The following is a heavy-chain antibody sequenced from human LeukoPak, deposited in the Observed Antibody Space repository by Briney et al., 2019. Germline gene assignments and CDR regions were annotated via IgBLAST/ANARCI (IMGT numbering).Heavy chain of an antibody. CDR2: ISYDGSNK. CDR1: GFTFSSYA. J-gene: IGHJ4*02. D-gene: IGHD4-17*01. Sequence: GGSLRLSCAASGFTFSSYAMHWVRQAPGKGLEWVAVISYDGSNKYYADSVKGRFTISRDNSKNTLYLQMNSLRAEDTAVYYCAKTFVYGDYFFDYWGQGTLVTVSS. CDR3: AKTFVYGDYFFDY. V-gene: IGHV3-30-3*02.